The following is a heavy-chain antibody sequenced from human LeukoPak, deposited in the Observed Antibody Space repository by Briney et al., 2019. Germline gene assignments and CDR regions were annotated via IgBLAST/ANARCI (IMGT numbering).Heavy chain of an antibody. CDR1: GGSFSGYY. CDR2: INHSGST. Sequence: PSETLSLTCAVYGGSFSGYYWNWIRQPPGKGLEWIGEINHSGSTNYNPSLKSRVTISVDTSKNQFSLKLSSVTAADTAVYYCARALTPSYYYDSSGYYYWGQGTLVTVSS. D-gene: IGHD3-22*01. V-gene: IGHV4-34*01. J-gene: IGHJ4*02. CDR3: ARALTPSYYYDSSGYYY.